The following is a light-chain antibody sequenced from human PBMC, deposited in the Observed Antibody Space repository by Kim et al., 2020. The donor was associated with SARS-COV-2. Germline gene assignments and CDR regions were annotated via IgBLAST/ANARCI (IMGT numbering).Light chain of an antibody. CDR1: RSVSSN. CDR2: GAS. Sequence: SQGERATLSCRASRSVSSNLAWYQQKPGQAPRLLIYGASTRATGIPARFSGSGSGTEFTLTISSLQSEDFAVYYCQQYNNWPPLTFGGGTKVDIK. J-gene: IGKJ4*01. CDR3: QQYNNWPPLT. V-gene: IGKV3-15*01.